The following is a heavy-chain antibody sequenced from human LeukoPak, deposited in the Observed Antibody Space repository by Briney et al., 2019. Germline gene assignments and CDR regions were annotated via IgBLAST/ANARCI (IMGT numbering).Heavy chain of an antibody. Sequence: GGSLRLSCAASGFTFSSYWMSWVRQAPGKGLEWVANIKQDGSEKYYVDSVKGRFTISRDNAKNSLYLQMNSLRAEDTAVYYCARGVTAIQGSLDIWGQGTMVTVYS. V-gene: IGHV3-7*01. CDR3: ARGVTAIQGSLDI. CDR1: GFTFSSYW. CDR2: IKQDGSEK. D-gene: IGHD2-21*02. J-gene: IGHJ3*02.